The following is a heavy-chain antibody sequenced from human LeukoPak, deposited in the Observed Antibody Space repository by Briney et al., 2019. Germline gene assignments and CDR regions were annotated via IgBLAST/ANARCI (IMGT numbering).Heavy chain of an antibody. Sequence: QSGGSLRLSCAASGFTFSSYSMNWVRQAPGKGLEWVSYISSSSSTIYYADSVKGRFTISRDNSKTTLYLQMNSLRAQDTAIYYCAKDRGSTVRGVISPSFDYWGQGTLVTVSS. CDR1: GFTFSSYS. D-gene: IGHD3-10*01. V-gene: IGHV3-48*01. CDR3: AKDRGSTVRGVISPSFDY. CDR2: ISSSSSTI. J-gene: IGHJ4*02.